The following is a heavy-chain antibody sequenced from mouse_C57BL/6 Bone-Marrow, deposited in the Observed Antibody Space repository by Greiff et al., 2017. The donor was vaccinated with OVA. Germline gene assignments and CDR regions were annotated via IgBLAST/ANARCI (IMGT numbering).Heavy chain of an antibody. V-gene: IGHV5-4*01. CDR2: ISDGGSYT. Sequence: EVQRVESGGGLVKPGGSLKLSCAASGFTFSSYAMSWVRQTPEKRLEWVATISDGGSYTYYADNVKGRFTISRDNAKNTLYLQMSHLKSEDTAMYYCARDADTWFAYWGQGTLVTVSA. CDR3: ARDADTWFAY. J-gene: IGHJ3*01. CDR1: GFTFSSYA.